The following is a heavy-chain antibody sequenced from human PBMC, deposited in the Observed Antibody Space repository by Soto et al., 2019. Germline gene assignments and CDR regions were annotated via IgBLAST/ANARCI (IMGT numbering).Heavy chain of an antibody. Sequence: QVQLQESGPGLVKPSQTLSLTCTVSGGSISSGGYYWSWIRQHPGKGLEWIGYIYHSGTTYYNPSLKSRVTLSVDPSKNPFSLKLTSVTAADTAVYYSARVRGTQLLGWFDPWGQGTLVTVSS. CDR2: IYHSGTT. J-gene: IGHJ5*02. V-gene: IGHV4-31*03. D-gene: IGHD2-2*01. CDR3: ARVRGTQLLGWFDP. CDR1: GGSISSGGYY.